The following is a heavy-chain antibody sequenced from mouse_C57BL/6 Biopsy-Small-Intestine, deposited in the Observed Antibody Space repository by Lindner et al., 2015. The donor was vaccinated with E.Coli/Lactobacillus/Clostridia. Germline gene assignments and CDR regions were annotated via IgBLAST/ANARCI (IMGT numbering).Heavy chain of an antibody. V-gene: IGHV1-47*01. CDR2: FHPYNDDT. CDR3: ARGSNYDGAWFAN. J-gene: IGHJ3*01. CDR1: GYTFTTYP. Sequence: VQLQESGAELVKPGASVKMSCKASGYTFTTYPIEWMKQNHGKSLEWIGNFHPYNDDTKYNEKFKGKATLTVEKSSSMVYLELSRLTSDDSAVYFCARGSNYDGAWFANWGQGTLVTVST. D-gene: IGHD2-5*01.